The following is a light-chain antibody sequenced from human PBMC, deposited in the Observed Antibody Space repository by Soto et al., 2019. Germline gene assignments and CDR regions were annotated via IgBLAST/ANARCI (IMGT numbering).Light chain of an antibody. CDR2: AAS. CDR3: LQDYNYLTWT. J-gene: IGKJ1*01. V-gene: IGKV1-6*01. Sequence: AIRMTQSTSSLSASTGDRVTITCRASQGISSYLAWYQQKPGKAPKLLIYAASSLQSGVPSRFSGSGSGTDFTLTISSLQPEDFATYYCLQDYNYLTWTFGQGTKVDIK. CDR1: QGISSY.